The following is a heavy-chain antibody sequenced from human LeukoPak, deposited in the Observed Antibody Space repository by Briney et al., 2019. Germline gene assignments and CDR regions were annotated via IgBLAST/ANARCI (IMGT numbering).Heavy chain of an antibody. CDR2: IYTSGST. V-gene: IGHV4-61*02. D-gene: IGHD6-19*01. CDR3: ARDRGGWLYWYFDL. J-gene: IGHJ2*01. CDR1: GGSISSGSYY. Sequence: ASQSLSLTSTVSGGSISSGSYYWSWIRQPAGKGLEWIVRIYTSGSTNYNPSLKSRVTISVDTSKNQFSLKLSSVTAADTAVYYCARDRGGWLYWYFDLWGRGTLVTVSS.